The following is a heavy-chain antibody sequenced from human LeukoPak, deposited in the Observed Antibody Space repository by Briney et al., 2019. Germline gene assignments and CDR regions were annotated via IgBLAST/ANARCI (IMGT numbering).Heavy chain of an antibody. V-gene: IGHV4-59*01. CDR3: ARVTSSSLRFDY. CDR2: IFYSGST. J-gene: IGHJ4*02. CDR1: GGPIRGYS. D-gene: IGHD6-6*01. Sequence: SETLSLTCTVSGGPIRGYSWSWLRQPPGKGLEWLGYIFYSGSTNYNPSLQSRVPISLDTSKNQFSLKLSSVTAADTAVYYCARVTSSSLRFDYWGQGTLVTVSS.